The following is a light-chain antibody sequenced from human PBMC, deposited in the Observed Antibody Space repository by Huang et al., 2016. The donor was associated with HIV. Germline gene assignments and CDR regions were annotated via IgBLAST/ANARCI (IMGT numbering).Light chain of an antibody. Sequence: EIVMTQSPATLSVSPGERATLSCRASQSVSSNLAWYQQNPGQAPRLLIYGESTRATGTPARFSGSGSGTEFTLTISSLQSEDFAVYYCQQYNNWPKVFTFGPGTKVDIK. CDR3: QQYNNWPKVFT. CDR1: QSVSSN. V-gene: IGKV3-15*01. CDR2: GES. J-gene: IGKJ3*01.